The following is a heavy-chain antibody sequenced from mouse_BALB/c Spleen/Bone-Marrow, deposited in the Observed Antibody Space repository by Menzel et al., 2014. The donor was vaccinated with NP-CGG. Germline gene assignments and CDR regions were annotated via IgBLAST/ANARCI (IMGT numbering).Heavy chain of an antibody. CDR1: GYNFTRYY. J-gene: IGHJ4*01. Sequence: VQLQESGPEVVNPGASVRISCKASGYNFTRYYVHWVRQRPGQGLEWIGSIYPGNVNIKYNEKFKGKATLTADKSSSTACMQLSSLTSEDSAVYFCARGGWLRDAMDYWGQGTSVTVSS. D-gene: IGHD2-2*01. CDR3: ARGGWLRDAMDY. V-gene: IGHV1S56*01. CDR2: IYPGNVNI.